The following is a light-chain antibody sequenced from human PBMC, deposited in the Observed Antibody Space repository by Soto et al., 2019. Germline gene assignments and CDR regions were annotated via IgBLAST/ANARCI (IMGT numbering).Light chain of an antibody. CDR3: QQYSNWPET. CDR1: QSVSSN. V-gene: IGKV3-15*01. Sequence: IFMTQSPATLSVSPGERAPLSCRASQSVSSNLAWYQQKVGQAPRLLIYDASTRATGVPARFSGSGSGTEFTLTISSLQSEDFAVYYCQQYSNWPETFGQGTKVDIK. J-gene: IGKJ1*01. CDR2: DAS.